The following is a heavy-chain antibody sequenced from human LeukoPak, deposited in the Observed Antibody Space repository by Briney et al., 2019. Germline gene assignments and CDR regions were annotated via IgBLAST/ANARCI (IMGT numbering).Heavy chain of an antibody. D-gene: IGHD1-7*01. CDR2: IYYSGST. J-gene: IGHJ4*02. CDR1: GGSISSYY. V-gene: IGHV4-39*01. CDR3: GRRSRSTWNYRRGDY. Sequence: PSETLSLTCTVSGGSISSYYWGWIRQPPGKGLQWIGCIYYSGSTYYKPSLKSRVSISVDTSKNQFSLKLTSVTAADTAVYYCGRRSRSTWNYRRGDYWGQGTLVTVSS.